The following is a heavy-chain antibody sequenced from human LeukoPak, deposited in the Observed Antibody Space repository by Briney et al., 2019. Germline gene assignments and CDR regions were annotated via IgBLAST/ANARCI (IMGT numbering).Heavy chain of an antibody. CDR3: AKDPELRYFDWLLGPNSFDY. J-gene: IGHJ4*02. V-gene: IGHV3-23*01. D-gene: IGHD3-9*01. Sequence: DSVKGRFTISRDNSKNTLYLQMNSLRAEDTAVYYCAKDPELRYFDWLLGPNSFDYWGQGTLVTVSS.